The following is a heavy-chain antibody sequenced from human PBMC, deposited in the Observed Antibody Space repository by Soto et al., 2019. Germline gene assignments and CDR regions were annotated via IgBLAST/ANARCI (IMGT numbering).Heavy chain of an antibody. Sequence: PWGSLRLSCAASGFTFSVYGMGWVRQAPGKGLEWVSVLSGSSNSIYYADSVKGRFTISRDNSKNTLYLQMNSLRAEDTAVYYCAKDKYTSSWFVAFDYWGQGTLVTVSS. J-gene: IGHJ4*02. V-gene: IGHV3-23*01. CDR2: LSGSSNSI. CDR3: AKDKYTSSWFVAFDY. D-gene: IGHD6-13*01. CDR1: GFTFSVYG.